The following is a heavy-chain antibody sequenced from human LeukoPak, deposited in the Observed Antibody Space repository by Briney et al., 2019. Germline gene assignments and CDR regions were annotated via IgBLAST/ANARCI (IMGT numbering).Heavy chain of an antibody. CDR2: IKQDGSEK. CDR3: ARLYYDFWSGYYLNDY. Sequence: GGSLRLSCAASGFTSSSYWMSWVRQAPGKGLEWVANIKQDGSEKYYVDSVKGRFTISRDNAKNSLYLQMNSLRAEDTAVYYCARLYYDFWSGYYLNDYWGQGTLVTVSS. J-gene: IGHJ4*02. D-gene: IGHD3-3*01. V-gene: IGHV3-7*01. CDR1: GFTSSSYW.